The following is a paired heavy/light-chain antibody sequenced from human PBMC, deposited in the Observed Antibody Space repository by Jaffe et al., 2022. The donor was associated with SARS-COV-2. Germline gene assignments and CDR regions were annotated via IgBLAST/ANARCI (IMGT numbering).Light chain of an antibody. CDR3: SSYADSSILV. CDR2: DVY. V-gene: IGLV2-14*03. CDR1: TSDIGGYNY. J-gene: IGLJ2*01. Sequence: QSALTQPASVSGSPGQSITISCTGTTSDIGGYNYVSWYQQHPGKAPKLLIYDVYDRPSGISNRFSGSKSGNTASLTISGLQAEDEGDYYCSSYADSSILVFGGGTKLTVL.
Heavy chain of an antibody. D-gene: IGHD6-6*01. CDR1: GYTFSSYA. CDR2: INAANGNT. CDR3: ARLDISSSLNL. Sequence: QVQLVQSGAEVKKPGASVKVSCKASGYTFSSYAVHWVRQAPGQRLEWMGWINAANGNTKYSQQFQDRVTITRDKPATTVYMELGSLRSEDTAVYYCARLDISSSLNLWGQGTTVTVSS. V-gene: IGHV1-3*01. J-gene: IGHJ6*02.